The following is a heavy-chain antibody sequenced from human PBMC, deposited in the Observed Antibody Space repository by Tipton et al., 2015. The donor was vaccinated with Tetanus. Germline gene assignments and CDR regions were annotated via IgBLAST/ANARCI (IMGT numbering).Heavy chain of an antibody. CDR3: ARQLWGYWFDP. V-gene: IGHV4-39*01. Sequence: LRLSCTVTGDSISSSRFYWGWVRLAPGKGPEWIGSIYYRGDTYHSPSLKSRVTTSVDTSKNQFSVTLSSVTAADTAVYYCARQLWGYWFDPWGQGTRVTVSS. CDR1: GDSISSSRFY. CDR2: IYYRGDT. D-gene: IGHD7-27*01. J-gene: IGHJ5*02.